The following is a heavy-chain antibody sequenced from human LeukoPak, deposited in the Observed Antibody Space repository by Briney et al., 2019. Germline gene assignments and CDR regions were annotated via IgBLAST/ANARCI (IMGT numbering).Heavy chain of an antibody. CDR3: AGTSRSYYSSDY. D-gene: IGHD1-26*01. J-gene: IGHJ4*02. CDR1: GYSSSIDYY. Sequence: KPSEILSLTCTVSGYSSSIDYYWGWIRQSPGKGLEWIGSIHRSGSTYYNPSLKSRVTISGDTYQSQFSLRLTSVTAADTAVYYCAGTSRSYYSSDYWGQGTLVTVSS. CDR2: IHRSGST. V-gene: IGHV4-38-2*02.